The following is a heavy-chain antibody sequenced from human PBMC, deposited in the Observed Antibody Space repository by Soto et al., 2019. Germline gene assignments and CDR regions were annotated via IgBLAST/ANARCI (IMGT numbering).Heavy chain of an antibody. J-gene: IGHJ6*02. D-gene: IGHD6-6*01. V-gene: IGHV4-61*01. CDR1: GGSVSSRFYY. CDR2: IYDSVTT. Sequence: TSETLSLTCTVSGGSVSSRFYYYNWIRQPPGKGLEWIGYIYDSVTTNYNPSLKSRVTMSVDTSKNQFSLKLSSVTAADTAVYYCAGTRLQLGSPEVENVIYYYYGMDVWGQGTTVTVSS. CDR3: AGTRLQLGSPEVENVIYYYYGMDV.